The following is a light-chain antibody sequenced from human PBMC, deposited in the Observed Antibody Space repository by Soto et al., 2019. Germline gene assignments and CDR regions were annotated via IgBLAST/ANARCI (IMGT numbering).Light chain of an antibody. V-gene: IGLV1-51*01. Sequence: QSVLTQPPAVSAAPGQSVTISCSGSSTNIGDNYVSWYQQLPGTAPNLIISDNHKRPSGIPDRFSGSKSGTSATLGITGLQAGDEGDYYCATWDSRLRALLFGGGTKLTVL. J-gene: IGLJ2*01. CDR2: DNH. CDR1: STNIGDNY. CDR3: ATWDSRLRALL.